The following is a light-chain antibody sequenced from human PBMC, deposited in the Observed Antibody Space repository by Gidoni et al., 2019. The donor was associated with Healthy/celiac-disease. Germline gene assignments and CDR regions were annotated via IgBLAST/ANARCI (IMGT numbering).Light chain of an antibody. V-gene: IGLV1-47*01. CDR2: RNN. CDR1: SSNIGSNY. CDR3: AAWDDSLIYV. J-gene: IGLJ1*01. Sequence: QSVLTQPPSASGTPGQRVTISCSGSSSNIGSNYVYWYQQLPGTAPKLLIYRNNQRPSGVPDRFSGSKSGTSASLAISGLRPEDEADYYCAAWDDSLIYVFGTGTKVTVL.